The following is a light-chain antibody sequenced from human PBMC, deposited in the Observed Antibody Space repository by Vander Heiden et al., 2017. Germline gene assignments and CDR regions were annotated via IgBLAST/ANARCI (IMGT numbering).Light chain of an antibody. CDR2: GAS. CDR3: QQHENVPLT. J-gene: IGKJ4*01. CDR1: QDISQY. Sequence: IHMTQSPSSLSSSVGDRVTITCRASQDISQYLIWYQHRPGKAPKVLIYGASNLETGVPSRFSGSGSGTDFTFTISSLQPEDIGTYYCQQHENVPLTFGGGTRVEIK. V-gene: IGKV1-33*01.